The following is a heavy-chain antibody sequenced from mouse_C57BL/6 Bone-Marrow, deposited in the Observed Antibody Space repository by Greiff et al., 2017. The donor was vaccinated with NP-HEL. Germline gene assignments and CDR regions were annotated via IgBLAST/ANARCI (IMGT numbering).Heavy chain of an antibody. D-gene: IGHD1-1*01. J-gene: IGHJ2*01. CDR3: TTGITTVHFDY. CDR2: IDPENGDT. CDR1: GFNIKDDY. V-gene: IGHV14-4*01. Sequence: EVHLVESGAELVRPGASVKLSCTASGFNIKDDYMHWVKQRPEQGLEWIGWIDPENGDTEYASKFQGKATITADTSSNTAYLQLSSLTSEDTAVYYCTTGITTVHFDYWGQGTTLTVSS.